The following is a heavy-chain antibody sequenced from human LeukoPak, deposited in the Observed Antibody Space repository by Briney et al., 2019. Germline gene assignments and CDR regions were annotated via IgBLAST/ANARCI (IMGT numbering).Heavy chain of an antibody. CDR2: ISGSGHST. J-gene: IGHJ4*02. CDR1: GFIFSNYA. Sequence: PGGSLRLSCAASGFIFSNYAMSWVRQAPGKGLEWVSGISGSGHSTYYADSVKGRFTISRDNSESTLYLQMNSLRAEDTAVYYCAKNYGSGSHYYYFDYWGQGTLVTVSS. CDR3: AKNYGSGSHYYYFDY. D-gene: IGHD3-10*01. V-gene: IGHV3-23*01.